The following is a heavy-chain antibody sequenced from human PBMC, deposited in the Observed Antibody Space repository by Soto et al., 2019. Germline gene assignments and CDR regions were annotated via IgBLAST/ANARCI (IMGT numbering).Heavy chain of an antibody. J-gene: IGHJ4*02. Sequence: DVNLLQSGGGSAQPGGSLRLSCATSGFAVSTYAMTWVRQVPGRGLEWVSTILPDETGFYTVSVKGRFTISRDNFRGILYLQMNDLWVEDAAIYFCAKDRLPTSGQRFYFDSWGQGSLVTVSS. CDR2: ILPDETG. D-gene: IGHD2-15*01. CDR3: AKDRLPTSGQRFYFDS. V-gene: IGHV3-23*01. CDR1: GFAVSTYA.